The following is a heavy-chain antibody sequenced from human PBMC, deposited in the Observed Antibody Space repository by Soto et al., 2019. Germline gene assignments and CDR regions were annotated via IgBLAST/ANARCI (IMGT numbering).Heavy chain of an antibody. Sequence: EVQLLDSGGGLVHPGGSLILSCAASGFTFRSHAMRWVRQAPGKGLEWVSAISGSGGSTYYADSVKGRCTISRDKSKNTLYLQMNSLRAEDRGVYYCAKDVTIFGVPNWFDPWGQGTLVTVSS. CDR2: ISGSGGST. CDR1: GFTFRSHA. D-gene: IGHD3-3*01. CDR3: AKDVTIFGVPNWFDP. V-gene: IGHV3-23*01. J-gene: IGHJ5*02.